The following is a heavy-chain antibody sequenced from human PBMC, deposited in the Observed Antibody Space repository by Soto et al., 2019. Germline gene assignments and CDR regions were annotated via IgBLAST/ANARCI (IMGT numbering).Heavy chain of an antibody. Sequence: PGGSLRLSCAASGFTFSSYGMHWVRQAPGKGLEWVAVISYDGSNKYYADSVKGRFTISRDNSKNTLYLQMNSLRAEDTAVYYCAKDMVRKAAMTYGMDVWGQGTTVTVSS. J-gene: IGHJ6*02. V-gene: IGHV3-30*18. D-gene: IGHD2-2*01. CDR1: GFTFSSYG. CDR3: AKDMVRKAAMTYGMDV. CDR2: ISYDGSNK.